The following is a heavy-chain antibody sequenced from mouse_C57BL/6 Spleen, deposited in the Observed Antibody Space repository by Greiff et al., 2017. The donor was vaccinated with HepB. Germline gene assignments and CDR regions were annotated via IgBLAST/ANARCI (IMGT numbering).Heavy chain of an antibody. D-gene: IGHD1-1*01. CDR1: GYTFTSYW. CDR2: IHPSDSDT. Sequence: QVQLQQPGAELVKPGASVKVSCKASGYTFTSYWMHWVKQRPGQGLEWIGRIHPSDSDTNYNQKFKGKATLTVDKSSSTAYMQLSSLTSEDSAVYYCAIDYGSSRFAYWGQGTLVTVSA. CDR3: AIDYGSSRFAY. V-gene: IGHV1-74*01. J-gene: IGHJ3*01.